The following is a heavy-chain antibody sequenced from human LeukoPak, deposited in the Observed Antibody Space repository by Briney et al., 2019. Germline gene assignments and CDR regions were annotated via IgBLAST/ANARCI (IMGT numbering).Heavy chain of an antibody. J-gene: IGHJ6*02. Sequence: ASVKVSCKASGYTFTSYAISWVRQAPGQGLEWMGRIIPILGIANYAQKFQGRVTITADKSTSTAYMELSSLRSEDTAVYYCARDRKRGYSYGHGMDVWGQGTTVTVSS. V-gene: IGHV1-69*04. D-gene: IGHD5-18*01. CDR2: IIPILGIA. CDR1: GYTFTSYA. CDR3: ARDRKRGYSYGHGMDV.